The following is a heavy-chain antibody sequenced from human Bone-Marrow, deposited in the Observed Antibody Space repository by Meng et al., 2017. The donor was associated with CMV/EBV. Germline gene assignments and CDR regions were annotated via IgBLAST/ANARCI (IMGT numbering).Heavy chain of an antibody. D-gene: IGHD3-3*01. CDR3: ARGSTVFGVITKFDP. CDR2: MYYSGST. Sequence: LRLSCSASGGSISSGDYYWNWIRQHPVKGLEWIGHMYYSGSTYYNPSLKSRLTISADTSKNQFSLNLGSVTAADTAVYYCARGSTVFGVITKFDPWGQGTLVTVSS. J-gene: IGHJ5*02. CDR1: GGSISSGDYY. V-gene: IGHV4-31*03.